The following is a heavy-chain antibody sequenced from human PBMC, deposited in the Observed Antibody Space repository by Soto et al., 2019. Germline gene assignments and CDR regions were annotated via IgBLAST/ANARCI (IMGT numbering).Heavy chain of an antibody. CDR2: ISFDGNKK. D-gene: IGHD2-21*02. J-gene: IGHJ6*02. CDR1: GFSFSDFV. CDR3: AKDNGDPGDFYYYGMDV. Sequence: QMQVVECGGGVVQPGRSLRLSCAASGFSFSDFVMHWVRQVPGKGLEWVAVISFDGNKKFYADSVKGRFSISRDNSKNTLYLQMSSLTGDDTAVYYCAKDNGDPGDFYYYGMDVWGQGTTVTVS. V-gene: IGHV3-30*18.